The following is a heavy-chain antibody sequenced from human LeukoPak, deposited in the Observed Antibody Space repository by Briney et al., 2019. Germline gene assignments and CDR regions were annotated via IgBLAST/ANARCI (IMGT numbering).Heavy chain of an antibody. D-gene: IGHD7-27*01. CDR2: ICTAGET. CDR3: ARDEIPGDDNWYFDL. CDR1: GFTLSGHD. J-gene: IGHJ2*01. V-gene: IGHV3-13*01. Sequence: GGSLRLSCAASGFTLSGHDMHWVRQTPGKGLEWVSAICTAGETYYPGSLADRCTISRENTKNFLYLQMNSLGAGDTAVYYCARDEIPGDDNWYFDLWGRGTLVTVSS.